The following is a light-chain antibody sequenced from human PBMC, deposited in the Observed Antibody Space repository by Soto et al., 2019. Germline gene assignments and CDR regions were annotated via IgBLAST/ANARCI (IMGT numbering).Light chain of an antibody. CDR1: VLAKKY. V-gene: IGLV3-27*01. CDR2: KDS. J-gene: IGLJ2*01. CDR3: YSAADNVV. Sequence: SYDLTQPSSVSVSPGQTARITCSGDVLAKKYARWFQQKPGQAPVLVIYKDSERPSGIPERFSGSSSGTTVTLTISGAQVEDEADYYCYSAADNVVFGGGTKLTVL.